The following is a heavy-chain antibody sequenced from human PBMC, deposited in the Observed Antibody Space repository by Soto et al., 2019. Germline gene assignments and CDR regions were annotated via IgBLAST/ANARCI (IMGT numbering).Heavy chain of an antibody. V-gene: IGHV3-23*01. CDR2: ISGSDGST. D-gene: IGHD6-13*01. CDR1: GFSFSSYA. Sequence: EVQLLESGGGLVQPGGSLRLSCVASGFSFSSYAMTWVRQAPGKGLEWVSVISGSDGSTYYAHSVKGRFTISRDNSKNTLYLQMNSVRAEDTAVYYCAKDRERDAWYEDYWGQGTLVTVSS. CDR3: AKDRERDAWYEDY. J-gene: IGHJ4*02.